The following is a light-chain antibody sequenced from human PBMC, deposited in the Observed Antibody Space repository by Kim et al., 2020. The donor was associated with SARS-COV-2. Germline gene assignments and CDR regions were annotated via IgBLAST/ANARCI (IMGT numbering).Light chain of an antibody. CDR3: QQYGISPWT. J-gene: IGKJ1*01. Sequence: EIVLTQSPGTPSLSPGERVTLSCRASQSVSSNYLGWYQQKPGQAPRLLIYAASSRATGIPERFSGSGSGTDFTLTISRLEPEDFAVYYCQQYGISPWTFGQGTKVDIK. CDR2: AAS. CDR1: QSVSSNY. V-gene: IGKV3-20*01.